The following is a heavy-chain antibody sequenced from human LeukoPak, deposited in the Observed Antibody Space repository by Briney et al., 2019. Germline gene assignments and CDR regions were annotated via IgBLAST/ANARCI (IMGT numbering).Heavy chain of an antibody. CDR3: ARDVTGTTFFDN. D-gene: IGHD1-7*01. V-gene: IGHV4-31*03. CDR2: TYNSGST. J-gene: IGHJ4*02. Sequence: SETLSLTCTISGGSISSGGHYWSWIRQHPGKGLEWIGYTYNSGSTYYKPSLRSRINISVDTSKNQFSLNLSSVTAADTAVYYCARDVTGTTFFDNWGQGTLVTVSS. CDR1: GGSISSGGHY.